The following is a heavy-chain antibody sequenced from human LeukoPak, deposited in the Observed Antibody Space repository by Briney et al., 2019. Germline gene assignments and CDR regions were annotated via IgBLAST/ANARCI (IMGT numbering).Heavy chain of an antibody. CDR3: ARGPHYGGGIDY. Sequence: ASVKVSCKTSGGTFNNSAISWVRQAPGQGLEWLGGIMPLFGTAGYAQKFQGRVTITKDESTRTVYLELTSLTSDDTAVYYCARGPHYGGGIDYWGQGTLVTVSS. CDR2: IMPLFGTA. D-gene: IGHD4-23*01. J-gene: IGHJ4*02. V-gene: IGHV1-69*05. CDR1: GGTFNNSA.